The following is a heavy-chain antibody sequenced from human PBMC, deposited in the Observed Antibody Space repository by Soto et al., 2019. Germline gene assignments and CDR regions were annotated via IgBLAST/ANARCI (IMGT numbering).Heavy chain of an antibody. CDR2: INPSGGST. V-gene: IGHV1-46*01. Sequence: ASVKVSCKASGYTFTSYYMHWVRQAPGQGLEWMGIINPSGGSTSYAQRFQGRVTMTRDTSTSTVYMELSSLRSEDTAVYYCAREGLSNGFFDYWGQGTLVTVSS. J-gene: IGHJ4*02. CDR3: AREGLSNGFFDY. D-gene: IGHD3-3*01. CDR1: GYTFTSYY.